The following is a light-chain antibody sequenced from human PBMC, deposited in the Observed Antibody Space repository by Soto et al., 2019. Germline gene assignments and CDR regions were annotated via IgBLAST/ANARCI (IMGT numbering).Light chain of an antibody. Sequence: DIQMTQSPSTLSASVGDRVTITCRASQSISSWLAWYQQKPGKAPKLLIYKASSLESGVPSRFSGSGSGTEFPLTISSLQPDDFANSYCQQYNNYWTFGQGTKVEIK. CDR2: KAS. V-gene: IGKV1-5*03. J-gene: IGKJ1*01. CDR1: QSISSW. CDR3: QQYNNYWT.